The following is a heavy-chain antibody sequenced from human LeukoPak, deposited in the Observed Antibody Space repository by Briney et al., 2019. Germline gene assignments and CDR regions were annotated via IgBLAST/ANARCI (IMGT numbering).Heavy chain of an antibody. D-gene: IGHD6-13*01. Sequence: PGGSLRLSCAASGFIVSSNYMSWVRQAPGKGLEWVSIIYSGGSTYYADSVKGGFTISRDDSKNTLYLQMNSLKTEDTAVYYCTTSSGTAAARFDYWGQGTLVTVSS. CDR1: GFIVSSNY. J-gene: IGHJ4*02. CDR3: TTSSGTAAARFDY. V-gene: IGHV3-53*01. CDR2: IYSGGST.